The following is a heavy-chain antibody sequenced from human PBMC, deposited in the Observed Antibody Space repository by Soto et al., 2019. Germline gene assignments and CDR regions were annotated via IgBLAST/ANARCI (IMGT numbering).Heavy chain of an antibody. J-gene: IGHJ6*02. V-gene: IGHV3-30-3*01. D-gene: IGHD3-9*01. Sequence: GGSLRLSCAASGFTFSSYAMHWVRQAPGKGLEWVAVISYDGSNKYYADSVKGRFTISRDNSKNTLYLQMNSLRAEDTAVYYCARSGRLLRYFDCLLSYYYYYGMDVWSQGTTVTVSS. CDR2: ISYDGSNK. CDR3: ARSGRLLRYFDCLLSYYYYYGMDV. CDR1: GFTFSSYA.